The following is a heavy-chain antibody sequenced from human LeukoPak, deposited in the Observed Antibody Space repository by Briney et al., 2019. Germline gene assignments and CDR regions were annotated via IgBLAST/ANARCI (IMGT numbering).Heavy chain of an antibody. CDR2: IYYSGYT. CDR3: ARETSGHHHFDY. D-gene: IGHD2-2*01. J-gene: IGHJ4*02. Sequence: SETLSLTGTVSGGSISSYYWSWIRQPPGKGLEWIAYIYYSGYTNYNPSLKSRVTISVDTSKNQFSLKLSSVTAADTAVYYCARETSGHHHFDYWGQGTLVTVSS. V-gene: IGHV4-59*01. CDR1: GGSISSYY.